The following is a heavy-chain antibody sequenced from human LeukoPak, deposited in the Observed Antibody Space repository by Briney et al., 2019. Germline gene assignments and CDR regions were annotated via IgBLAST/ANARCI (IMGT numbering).Heavy chain of an antibody. D-gene: IGHD1-1*01. J-gene: IGHJ4*02. CDR2: ISGSGGST. CDR3: AKDRRRVHAGYYFDY. Sequence: GGSLRLSCAASGFTFSSYAMSWVRQAPGKGLEWVSAISGSGGSTYYADSVKGRFTISRDNSKNTLYLQMNSLRAEDTAVYYCAKDRRRVHAGYYFDYWGQGTLVTVSS. V-gene: IGHV3-23*01. CDR1: GFTFSSYA.